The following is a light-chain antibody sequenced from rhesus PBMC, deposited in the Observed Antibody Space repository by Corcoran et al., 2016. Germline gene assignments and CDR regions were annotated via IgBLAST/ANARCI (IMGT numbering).Light chain of an antibody. CDR1: QSLLHTDGYTY. J-gene: IGKJ4*01. CDR3: MQNKALPPT. V-gene: IGKV2-61*01. CDR2: GGP. Sequence: DIVMTQTPLSLPVTPGEPASIPCRSSQSLLHTDGYTYLDWYLQKPGPSPPLLFYGGPNRASGVPDRFSGDGSGTEFTQKISKVEAEDVGVYYCMQNKALPPTFGGGTKVEIE.